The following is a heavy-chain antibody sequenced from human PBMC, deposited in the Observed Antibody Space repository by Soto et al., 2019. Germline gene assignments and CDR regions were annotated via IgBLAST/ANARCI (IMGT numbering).Heavy chain of an antibody. CDR1: GYTFTSYG. CDR3: ARELLRFFDWFPRGDDAFDV. D-gene: IGHD3-9*01. V-gene: IGHV1-18*01. Sequence: ASVKVSCKASGYTFTSYGVSWVRQVPGQGLEWMGWISGYNGNTNYAQKFQGRVTMTTDTSTSTAYIELSSLRPDDTAIYYCARELLRFFDWFPRGDDAFDVWGQGTTVTVSS. J-gene: IGHJ3*01. CDR2: ISGYNGNT.